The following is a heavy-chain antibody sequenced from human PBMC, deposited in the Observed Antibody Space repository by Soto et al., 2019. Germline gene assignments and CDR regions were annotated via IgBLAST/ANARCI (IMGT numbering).Heavy chain of an antibody. V-gene: IGHV4-59*01. CDR2: IYYSGSI. CDR1: GGSISSYY. D-gene: IGHD3-9*01. Sequence: ETLSLTCTVSGGSISSYYWTWIRQPPGKGLEWIGYIYYSGSINYNPSLESRVTISIDTSKNQFSLKLSSVTAADTAVYYCARQGYYDILTGFDNLLFDYWGQGTLVTVSS. CDR3: ARQGYYDILTGFDNLLFDY. J-gene: IGHJ4*02.